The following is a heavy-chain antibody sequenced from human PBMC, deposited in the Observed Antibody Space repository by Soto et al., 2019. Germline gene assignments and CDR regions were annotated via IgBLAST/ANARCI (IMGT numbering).Heavy chain of an antibody. D-gene: IGHD1-20*01. CDR1: GGTFSSYS. J-gene: IGHJ4*01. CDR3: ARDGMRHSGGIDY. V-gene: IGHV1-69*01. CDR2: NIPIFGKA. Sequence: QVQLVQSGAEVKKPGSSLKVSCTASGGTFSSYSINWVRQAPGQGLEWMGENIPIFGKANYAQKFEGRVTITADESTSKAYMEQSMLSSEDTEVYYRARDGMRHSGGIDYWGHATLV.